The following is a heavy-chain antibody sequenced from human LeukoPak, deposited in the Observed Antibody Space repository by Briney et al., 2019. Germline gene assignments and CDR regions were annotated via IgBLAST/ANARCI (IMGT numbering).Heavy chain of an antibody. CDR1: GFTFSSYW. J-gene: IGHJ6*02. V-gene: IGHV3-74*01. CDR3: ARDLVIAVAGTGVYYCYYGMDV. D-gene: IGHD6-19*01. Sequence: PGGSLRLSCAASGFTFSSYWMHWVRQAPGKGLVWVSRINSDGSSTIYADSVKGRFTISRDNAKNTLYLQMNSLRAEDTAVYYCARDLVIAVAGTGVYYCYYGMDVWGQGTTVTVSS. CDR2: INSDGSST.